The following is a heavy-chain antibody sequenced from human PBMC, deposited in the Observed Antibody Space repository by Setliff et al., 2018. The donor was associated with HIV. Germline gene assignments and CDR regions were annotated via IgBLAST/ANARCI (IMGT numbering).Heavy chain of an antibody. D-gene: IGHD3-3*01. Sequence: PSETLSLTCTVSGGSISSYYWSWIRQPPGKGLEWIGYIYYSGSTNYNPSLKSRVTISVDTSKNQFSLKLSSVIAADTAVYYCARIFGDQGYYYGMDVWGQGTKVTVSS. CDR1: GGSISSYY. CDR2: IYYSGST. CDR3: ARIFGDQGYYYGMDV. V-gene: IGHV4-59*01. J-gene: IGHJ6*02.